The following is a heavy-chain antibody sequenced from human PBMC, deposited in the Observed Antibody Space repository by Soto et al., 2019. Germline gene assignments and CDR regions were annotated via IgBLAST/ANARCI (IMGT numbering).Heavy chain of an antibody. V-gene: IGHV1-58*01. CDR2: IDVGSANA. J-gene: IGHJ5*02. Sequence: QLQLVQSGPEVKKPGTSVKVSCKTSGFTFSSSAVHWVRQARGHRLQWIGWIDVGSANANYAQMRQERFTMSRDMATSTAYMERSSLRPEDTAVYSCAADVGGYIYGGARPGGPGTLVTVSS. CDR3: AADVGGYIYGGARP. D-gene: IGHD4-17*01. CDR1: GFTFSSSA.